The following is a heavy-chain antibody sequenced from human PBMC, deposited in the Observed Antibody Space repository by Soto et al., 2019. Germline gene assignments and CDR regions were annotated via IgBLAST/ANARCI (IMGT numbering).Heavy chain of an antibody. CDR1: GDSVSSNSAA. J-gene: IGHJ6*04. D-gene: IGHD3-3*01. V-gene: IGHV6-1*01. CDR2: TYYRSKWYN. CDR3: ARAPSITIFGVVIDDYYYYGMDV. Sequence: SQTLSLTCAISGDSVSSNSAAWNWIRQSPSRGLEWLGRTYYRSKWYNDYAVSVKSRITINPDTSKNQFSLQLNSVTPGDTAVYYCARAPSITIFGVVIDDYYYYGMDVWSEGTTVTVSS.